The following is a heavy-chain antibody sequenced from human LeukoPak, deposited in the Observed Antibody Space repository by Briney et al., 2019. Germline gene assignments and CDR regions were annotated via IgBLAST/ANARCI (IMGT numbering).Heavy chain of an antibody. D-gene: IGHD1-26*01. CDR2: ISAYNGNT. CDR3: ARDPPSGSPCDY. J-gene: IGHJ4*02. V-gene: IGHV1-18*01. CDR1: GYTFTSYG. Sequence: ASVKVSCKASGYTFTSYGISWVRQAPGQGLEWMGWISAYNGNTNYAQKLQGRVTTTTDTSTSTAYMELRSLRSDDTAVYYCARDPPSGSPCDYWGQGTLVTVSS.